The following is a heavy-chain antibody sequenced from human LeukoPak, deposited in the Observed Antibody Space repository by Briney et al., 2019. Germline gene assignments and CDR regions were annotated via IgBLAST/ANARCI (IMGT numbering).Heavy chain of an antibody. V-gene: IGHV3-33*01. CDR2: IWYDGSKK. J-gene: IGHJ4*02. D-gene: IGHD6-19*01. CDR1: GFTFSGYG. CDR3: ARGGPGAAYFDY. Sequence: GGSLRLSCPASGFTFSGYGMNWVRQAPGKGLEWVAVIWYDGSKKFYAESVKGRITISRDNSENTLSLQMNSLRAEDTAVYYCARGGPGAAYFDYWGQGTLVTVSS.